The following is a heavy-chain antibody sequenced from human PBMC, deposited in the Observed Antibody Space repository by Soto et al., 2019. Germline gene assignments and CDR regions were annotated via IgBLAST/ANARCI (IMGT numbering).Heavy chain of an antibody. J-gene: IGHJ5*02. CDR3: AKDKGPYYDFWSGQRWFDP. CDR1: GVTFLNAW. D-gene: IGHD3-3*01. CDR2: ISHDGSKK. V-gene: IGHV3-30*18. Sequence: VQLVESGGDLVKPGASLRLSCAVSGVTFLNAWMSWVRQAPGKGLEWVAVISHDGSKKYYVESVEGRFSISRDNSKSIVHLQMNNVRTEDTAVYYCAKDKGPYYDFWSGQRWFDPWGQGTLVTVSS.